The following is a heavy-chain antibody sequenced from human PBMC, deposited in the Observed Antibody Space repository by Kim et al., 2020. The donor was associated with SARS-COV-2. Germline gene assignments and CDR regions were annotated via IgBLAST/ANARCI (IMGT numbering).Heavy chain of an antibody. Sequence: SETLSLTCTVSGDSKDDYYWSWVRQPPGKGLEWIGYTHFTGKTNYHPSLMSRVTISTDTSKTQISLQLTSVTAADTAVYYCVTKRANRSGFLAYWGQGTLVTVSS. CDR3: VTKRANRSGFLAY. CDR1: GDSKDDYY. CDR2: THFTGKT. J-gene: IGHJ4*02. D-gene: IGHD3-22*01. V-gene: IGHV4-59*01.